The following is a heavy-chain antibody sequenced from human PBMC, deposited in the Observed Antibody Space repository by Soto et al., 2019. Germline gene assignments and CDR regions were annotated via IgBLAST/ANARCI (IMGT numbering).Heavy chain of an antibody. D-gene: IGHD1-1*01. CDR2: ISGSGGSI. CDR1: GFTFGTYA. Sequence: EVQLLESGGGLVQPGGSLRLSGAASGFTFGTYAMNWVRQAPGNGLEWVSAISGSGGSIHYADSVKGRFTISRDNSKNTLYLQMNSLRDEDTAVYHCVKGYWKGDVWGQGTTVTVSS. CDR3: VKGYWKGDV. J-gene: IGHJ6*02. V-gene: IGHV3-23*01.